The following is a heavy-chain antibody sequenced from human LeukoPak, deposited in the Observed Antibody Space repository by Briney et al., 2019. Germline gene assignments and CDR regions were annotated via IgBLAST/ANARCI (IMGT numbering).Heavy chain of an antibody. D-gene: IGHD3-22*01. V-gene: IGHV1-2*02. CDR1: GYTFTDYY. Sequence: GASVKVSCKASGYTFTDYYINWVRQAPGQGLEWMGWINPNSGGTNYAQKLQGRVTMTTDTSTSTAYMELRSLRSDDTAVYFCARGYYETTRRFDYWGQGTLVTVSS. J-gene: IGHJ4*02. CDR2: INPNSGGT. CDR3: ARGYYETTRRFDY.